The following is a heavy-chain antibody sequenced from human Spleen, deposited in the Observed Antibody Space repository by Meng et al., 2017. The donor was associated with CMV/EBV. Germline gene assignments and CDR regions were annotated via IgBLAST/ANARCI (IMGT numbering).Heavy chain of an antibody. CDR2: ISSSSSYI. V-gene: IGHV3-21*01. J-gene: IGHJ3*02. CDR3: ARDSRVDYDILTGYLLAPDAFDI. D-gene: IGHD3-9*01. CDR1: GFTFSSYS. Sequence: GGSLRLSCAASGFTFSSYSMNWVRQAPGKGLDWVSSISSSSSYIYYADSVKGRFTISRDNAKNSLYLQMNSLRAEDTAVYYCARDSRVDYDILTGYLLAPDAFDIWGQGTMVTVSS.